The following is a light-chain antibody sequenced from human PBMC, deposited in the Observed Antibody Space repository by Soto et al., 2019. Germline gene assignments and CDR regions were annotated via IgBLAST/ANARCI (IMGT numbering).Light chain of an antibody. CDR3: QQYNSYSIT. J-gene: IGKJ5*01. Sequence: DIQMTQSPSTLSASVGDRVTITCRASQSIGNWLAWYQQKPGKAPKLLIYDASSLESGVPSRFSGSGSGTEFTLTISSLQPDDFATYYCQQYNSYSITFGQGTRLEIK. CDR1: QSIGNW. CDR2: DAS. V-gene: IGKV1-5*01.